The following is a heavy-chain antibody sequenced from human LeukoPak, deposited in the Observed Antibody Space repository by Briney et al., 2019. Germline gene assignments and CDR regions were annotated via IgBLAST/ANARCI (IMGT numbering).Heavy chain of an antibody. V-gene: IGHV4-34*01. CDR1: GGSFSGYY. J-gene: IGHJ4*02. D-gene: IGHD3-22*01. CDR3: ASRPYYYDSSGYYLDY. CDR2: INHSGST. Sequence: SETLSLTCAVYGGSFSGYYWSWIRQPPGRGLEWIGEINHSGSTNYNPSLKSRVTISVDTSKNQFSLKLSPVTAADTAVYYCASRPYYYDSSGYYLDYWGQGTLVTVSS.